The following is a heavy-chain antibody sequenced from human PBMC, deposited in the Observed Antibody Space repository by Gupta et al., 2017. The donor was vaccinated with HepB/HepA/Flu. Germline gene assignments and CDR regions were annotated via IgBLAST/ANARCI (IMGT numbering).Heavy chain of an antibody. D-gene: IGHD3-10*01. Sequence: QVQLVQSGAEVKKPGASVKVSCKASGYTFTSYDINWVRQATGQGIEWMGWMNPNSGNTGYAQKFQGRVTITRNTSISTAYMELSSLRSEDTAVYYCARVWGNYYGSGSSYYYYYMDVWGKGTTVTVSS. J-gene: IGHJ6*03. V-gene: IGHV1-8*03. CDR1: GYTFTSYD. CDR3: ARVWGNYYGSGSSYYYYYMDV. CDR2: MNPNSGNT.